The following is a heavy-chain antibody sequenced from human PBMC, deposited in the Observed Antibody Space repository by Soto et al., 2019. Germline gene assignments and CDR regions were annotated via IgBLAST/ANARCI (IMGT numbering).Heavy chain of an antibody. J-gene: IGHJ6*03. CDR2: ISSSSSYI. CDR1: GFTFSSYS. Sequence: GGSLRLSCAASGFTFSSYSMNWVRQAPGKGLEWVSSISSSSSYIYYADSVKGRFTISRDNAKNSLYLQMNSLRAEDTAVYYCARDSLHFGVVPEYYYYYMDVWGKGTTVTVSS. V-gene: IGHV3-21*01. D-gene: IGHD3-3*01. CDR3: ARDSLHFGVVPEYYYYYMDV.